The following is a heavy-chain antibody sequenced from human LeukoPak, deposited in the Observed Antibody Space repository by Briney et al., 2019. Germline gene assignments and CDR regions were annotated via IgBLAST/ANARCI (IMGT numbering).Heavy chain of an antibody. V-gene: IGHV1-2*02. J-gene: IGHJ4*02. D-gene: IGHD3-22*01. CDR2: INPNSGGT. CDR3: ARVALNYYDSSGLFDY. Sequence: GASVKVSCKASGYTFTDYYIHWVRQAPGQGLEWMGWINPNSGGTNSAQKFHGRVTMTRDTSISTAFIKLSSLRSDDTAVYYCARVALNYYDSSGLFDYWGQGTLVTVSS. CDR1: GYTFTDYY.